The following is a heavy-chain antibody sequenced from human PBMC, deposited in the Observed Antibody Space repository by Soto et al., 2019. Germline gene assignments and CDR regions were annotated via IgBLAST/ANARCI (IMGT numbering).Heavy chain of an antibody. J-gene: IGHJ4*02. CDR1: GFTFSSYA. CDR3: ANGPYYDFWSGYPFDY. CDR2: ISGSGGST. V-gene: IGHV3-23*01. D-gene: IGHD3-3*01. Sequence: EVQLLESGGGLVQPGGSLRLSCAASGFTFSSYAMSWFRQAPGKGLEWVSAISGSGGSTYYADSVKGRFTISRDNSKNTLYLQMNSLRAEDTAVYYCANGPYYDFWSGYPFDYWGQGTLVTVSS.